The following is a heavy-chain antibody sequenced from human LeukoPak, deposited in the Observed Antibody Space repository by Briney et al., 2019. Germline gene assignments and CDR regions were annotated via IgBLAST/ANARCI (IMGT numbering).Heavy chain of an antibody. D-gene: IGHD2-15*01. Sequence: PSETLSLTCAVYGGSLSGYYWSWIRQPPGKGLEWIGEINHSGSTNYNPSLKSRVTISVDTSKNQFSLKLSSVTAADTAVYYCARSHCSGGSCYYYYMDVWGKGTTVTVSS. J-gene: IGHJ6*03. CDR3: ARSHCSGGSCYYYYMDV. CDR2: INHSGST. CDR1: GGSLSGYY. V-gene: IGHV4-34*01.